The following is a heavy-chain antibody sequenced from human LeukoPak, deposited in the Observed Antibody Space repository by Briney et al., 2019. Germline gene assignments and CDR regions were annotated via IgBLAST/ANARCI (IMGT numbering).Heavy chain of an antibody. CDR1: GYTFTSYY. CDR2: INPSGGST. V-gene: IGHV1-46*01. D-gene: IGHD2-2*01. Sequence: ASVKVSCKASGYTFTSYYMHWVRQAPGQGLEWMGIINPSGGSTSYAQKFQGRVTMTRDTSTSTVYMELSRLRSDDTAVYYCARDLVVVPAATYMDVWGKGTTVTVSS. CDR3: ARDLVVVPAATYMDV. J-gene: IGHJ6*03.